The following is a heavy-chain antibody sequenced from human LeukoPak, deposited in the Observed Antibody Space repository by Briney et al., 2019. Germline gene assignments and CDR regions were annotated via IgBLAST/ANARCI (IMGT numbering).Heavy chain of an antibody. Sequence: SETLSLICTVAGGSISSNYWSWIRQPPGKGLEWIGYIYTSGSTNYNPSLKSRVTISVDTSKNQFSLKLSSVTAADTAVYYCARHVTYYYDSSGYPDTYYYMDVWGKGTTVTVSS. D-gene: IGHD3-22*01. CDR2: IYTSGST. CDR3: ARHVTYYYDSSGYPDTYYYMDV. CDR1: GGSISSNY. V-gene: IGHV4-4*09. J-gene: IGHJ6*03.